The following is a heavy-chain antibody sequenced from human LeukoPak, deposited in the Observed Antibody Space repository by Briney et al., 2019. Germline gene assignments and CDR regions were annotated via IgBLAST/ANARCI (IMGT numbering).Heavy chain of an antibody. CDR3: ARGYPGYCSSTSCYWFDP. CDR1: GGSISSGGYY. V-gene: IGHV4-31*03. CDR2: IYYSGST. D-gene: IGHD2-2*01. J-gene: IGHJ5*02. Sequence: PSQTLSLTCTVSGGSISSGGYYWSWIRQHPGKGLEWIGYIYYSGSTYYNPSLKSRVTISVDTSKNQFSLELSSVTAADTAVYYCARGYPGYCSSTSCYWFDPWGQGTLVTVSS.